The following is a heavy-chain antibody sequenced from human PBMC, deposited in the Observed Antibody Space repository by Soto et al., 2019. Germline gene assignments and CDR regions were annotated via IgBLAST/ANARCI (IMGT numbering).Heavy chain of an antibody. CDR3: ARAGRITIFSTGYPLNAFDI. J-gene: IGHJ3*02. CDR2: IKQDGSEK. V-gene: IGHV3-7*01. CDR1: GFTFSSYW. Sequence: EVQLVESGGGLVQPGGSLRLSCAASGFTFSSYWMSWVRQAPGKGLEWVANIKQDGSEKYNVDSVKGRFTISRDNAKNSLYLQMNSLRAEVTAVYYCARAGRITIFSTGYPLNAFDIWGQGTMVTVSS. D-gene: IGHD3-9*01.